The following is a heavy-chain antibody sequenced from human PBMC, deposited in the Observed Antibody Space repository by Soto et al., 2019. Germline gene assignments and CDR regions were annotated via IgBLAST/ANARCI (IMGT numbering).Heavy chain of an antibody. Sequence: ASVKVSCKASGYTSTSYAMHWVRQAPGQRLEWMGWINAGNSDTTYSQKFQGRVTITSDTSASTAYMELTSLRSEDTAVYYCARDFNMVVVAAGYWGQGTLVTVSS. CDR3: ARDFNMVVVAAGY. CDR1: GYTSTSYA. D-gene: IGHD3-22*01. J-gene: IGHJ4*02. CDR2: INAGNSDT. V-gene: IGHV1-3*01.